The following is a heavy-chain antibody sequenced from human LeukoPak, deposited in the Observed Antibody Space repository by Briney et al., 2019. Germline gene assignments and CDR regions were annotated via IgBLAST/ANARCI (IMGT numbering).Heavy chain of an antibody. CDR3: AKGHVGALWGYFDY. V-gene: IGHV3-30*18. Sequence: GGSLRLSCAASGFTFSSYDMHWVRQAPGEGLEWVAVTSTDGSNKYYADSVKGRFTISRDNSKNTLYLQMDSLRAEDTAVYYCAKGHVGALWGYFDYWGQGTLVTVSS. CDR2: TSTDGSNK. D-gene: IGHD1-26*01. J-gene: IGHJ4*02. CDR1: GFTFSSYD.